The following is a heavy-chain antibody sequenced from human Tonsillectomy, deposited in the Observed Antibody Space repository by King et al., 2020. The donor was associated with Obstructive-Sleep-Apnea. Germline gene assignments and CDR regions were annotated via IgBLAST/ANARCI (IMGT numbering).Heavy chain of an antibody. CDR3: ARVYYGDYDPFGYFDY. CDR2: ISYDGSNK. Sequence: QLVQSGGGVVQPGRSLRLSCAASGFTFSSYAMHWVRQAPGKGLEWVAVISYDGSNKYYADSVKGRFTISRDNSKNTLYLQMNSLRAEDTAVYYCARVYYGDYDPFGYFDYWGQGTLVTVSS. CDR1: GFTFSSYA. V-gene: IGHV3-30*04. D-gene: IGHD4-17*01. J-gene: IGHJ4*02.